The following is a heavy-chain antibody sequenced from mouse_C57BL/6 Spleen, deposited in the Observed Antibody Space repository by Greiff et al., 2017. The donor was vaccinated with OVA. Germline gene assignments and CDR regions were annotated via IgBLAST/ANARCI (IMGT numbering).Heavy chain of an antibody. Sequence: QVTLKVSGPGILQPSQTLSLTCSFSGFSLSTFGMGVGWIRQPSGKGLEWLAHIWWDDDKYYNPALKSRLTISKNTSKNQVFLKIANVDTADTATYYCARMAIYDGYYYAMDYWGQGTSVTVSS. D-gene: IGHD2-3*01. CDR1: GFSLSTFGMG. J-gene: IGHJ4*01. CDR3: ARMAIYDGYYYAMDY. V-gene: IGHV8-8*01. CDR2: IWWDDDK.